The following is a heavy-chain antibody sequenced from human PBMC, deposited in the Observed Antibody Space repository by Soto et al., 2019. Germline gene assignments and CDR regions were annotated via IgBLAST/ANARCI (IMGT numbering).Heavy chain of an antibody. CDR1: GYTFINYY. J-gene: IGHJ6*02. D-gene: IGHD2-21*02. V-gene: IGHV1-46*01. CDR2: INPSGGST. CDR3: ARDGCGGDCYDYYYYGMDV. Sequence: ASVKVSCKASGYTFINYYMHWVRQAPGQGLEWMGIINPSGGSTSYAQKFQGRVTMTRDTSTSTVYMELSSLRSEDTAVYYCARDGCGGDCYDYYYYGMDVWGQGTTVTVSS.